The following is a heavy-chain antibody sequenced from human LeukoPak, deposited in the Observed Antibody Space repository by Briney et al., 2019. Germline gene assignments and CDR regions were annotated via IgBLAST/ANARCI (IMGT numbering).Heavy chain of an antibody. V-gene: IGHV3-7*01. Sequence: PGGSLRLSCAASGFTFSSYSMNWVRQAPGKGLEWVANIRRDGGVENYMDSVKGRFTISRDNAKNSLYLQMDSLRAEDTAVYYCARDSSPYCGSDCYFDAFDIWGQGTMVTVSS. J-gene: IGHJ3*02. D-gene: IGHD2-21*01. CDR1: GFTFSSYS. CDR2: IRRDGGVE. CDR3: ARDSSPYCGSDCYFDAFDI.